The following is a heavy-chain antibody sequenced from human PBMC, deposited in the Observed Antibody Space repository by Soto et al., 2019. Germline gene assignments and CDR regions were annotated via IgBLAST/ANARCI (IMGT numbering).Heavy chain of an antibody. CDR2: ISAYNGNT. CDR1: GYTFTSYG. CDR3: ARDLWDGDXIRFLEWLPSYYYGMDV. D-gene: IGHD3-3*01. V-gene: IGHV1-18*01. J-gene: IGHJ6*02. Sequence: ASVKVSCKASGYTFTSYGISWVRQAPGQGLAWMGWISAYNGNTNYAQKLQGRVTMTTDTSTSTAYMELRSLRSDDTAVYYCARDLWDGDXIRFLEWLPSYYYGMDVWGQGTTVTVSS.